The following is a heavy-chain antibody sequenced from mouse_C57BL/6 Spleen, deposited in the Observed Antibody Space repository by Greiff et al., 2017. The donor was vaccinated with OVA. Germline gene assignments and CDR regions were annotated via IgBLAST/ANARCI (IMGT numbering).Heavy chain of an antibody. Sequence: VKLVESGPGLVQPSQSLSITCTVSGFSLTSYGVHWVRQSPGKGLEWLGVIWSGGSTDYNAAFISRLSISKDNSKSQVFFKMNSLQADDTAIYYCARRVTTVSYYYAMDYWGQGTPVTVSS. V-gene: IGHV2-2*01. CDR1: GFSLTSYG. D-gene: IGHD1-1*01. CDR3: ARRVTTVSYYYAMDY. J-gene: IGHJ4*01. CDR2: IWSGGST.